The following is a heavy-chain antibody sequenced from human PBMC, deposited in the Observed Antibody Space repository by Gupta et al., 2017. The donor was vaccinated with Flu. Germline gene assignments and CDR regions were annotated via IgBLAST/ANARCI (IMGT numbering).Heavy chain of an antibody. V-gene: IGHV3-48*01. CDR3: ATGGTDGWDFDF. CDR2: ISGDEKSI. Sequence: TLSSYAMNWVRQAPGKGLEWVSYISGDEKSIHYVDSVKGRFTISRDNAKNSLSLQMNSLRVEDTAVYYCATGGTDGWDFDFWGQGTLVSVSS. J-gene: IGHJ4*02. CDR1: TLSSYA. D-gene: IGHD6-19*01.